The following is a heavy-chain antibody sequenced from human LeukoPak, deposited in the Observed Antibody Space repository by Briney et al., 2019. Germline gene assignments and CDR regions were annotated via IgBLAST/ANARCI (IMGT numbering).Heavy chain of an antibody. CDR1: GGSISSSNW. D-gene: IGHD4-17*01. Sequence: SGTLSLTCAVSGGSISSSNWWSWVRQPPGKGLEWIGEIYHSGSTNYNPSLKGRVTISVDKSKNQFSLKLSSVTAADTAVYYCARVAVTTHHFDYWGQGTLVTVSS. J-gene: IGHJ4*02. CDR2: IYHSGST. V-gene: IGHV4-4*02. CDR3: ARVAVTTHHFDY.